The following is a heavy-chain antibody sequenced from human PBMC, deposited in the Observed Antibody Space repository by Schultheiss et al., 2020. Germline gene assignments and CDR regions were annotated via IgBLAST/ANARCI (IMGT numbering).Heavy chain of an antibody. Sequence: GESLKISCKGSGYSFITYWISWVRQMPGKGLEWMGTIDPSDSYTTYSPSFEGHVTISADKSIRTAYLQWSSLRASDTAMYYCARGVVVPPTNNWFDPWGQGTLVTGYS. CDR3: ARGVVVPPTNNWFDP. CDR2: IDPSDSYT. CDR1: GYSFITYW. D-gene: IGHD2-2*01. V-gene: IGHV5-10-1*01. J-gene: IGHJ5*02.